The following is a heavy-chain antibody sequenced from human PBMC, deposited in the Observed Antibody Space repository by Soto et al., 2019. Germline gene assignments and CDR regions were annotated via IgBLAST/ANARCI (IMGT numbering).Heavy chain of an antibody. CDR2: ISGSGGST. Sequence: GGSLRLSCAASGFTFSSYAMSWVRQAPGKGLEWVSAISGSGGSTYYADSVKGRFTISRDNSKNTLYLQMNSLRAEDTAVYYCAKNRPRYDFWSGYLIPDYYYYGMDVWGQGTTVTVSS. V-gene: IGHV3-23*01. D-gene: IGHD3-3*01. CDR3: AKNRPRYDFWSGYLIPDYYYYGMDV. J-gene: IGHJ6*02. CDR1: GFTFSSYA.